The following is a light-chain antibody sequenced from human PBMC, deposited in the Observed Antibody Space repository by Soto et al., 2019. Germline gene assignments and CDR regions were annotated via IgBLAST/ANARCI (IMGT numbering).Light chain of an antibody. Sequence: QSALTQPPSASGSPGQPVTISCTGTSSDVGGYDYVSWYQQYPGKAPKLLIYEVSKRPSGVPDRFSGSKTGNTASLTVSGLQADDEADYYCPSYAGDNNYLFGTGTKLTVL. CDR2: EVS. V-gene: IGLV2-8*01. CDR3: PSYAGDNNYL. J-gene: IGLJ1*01. CDR1: SSDVGGYDY.